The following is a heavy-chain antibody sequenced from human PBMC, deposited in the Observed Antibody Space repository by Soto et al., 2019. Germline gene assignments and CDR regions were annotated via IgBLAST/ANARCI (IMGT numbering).Heavy chain of an antibody. CDR1: GGTFSNYA. V-gene: IGHV1-69*01. Sequence: QVQLVQSGAEVKKPGSSVKVSCKASGGTFSNYAISWVRQAPGQGLEWMGGIIPIFGTANYAQKFQGRVTITADESTSTAYMELSSLRSEDTAVYYCARLGATIMELYGFDPWGQGTLVTVSS. J-gene: IGHJ5*02. CDR3: ARLGATIMELYGFDP. D-gene: IGHD5-12*01. CDR2: IIPIFGTA.